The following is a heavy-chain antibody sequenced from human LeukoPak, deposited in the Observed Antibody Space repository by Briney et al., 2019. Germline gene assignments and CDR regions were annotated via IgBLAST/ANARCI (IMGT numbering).Heavy chain of an antibody. CDR2: IYYSGST. D-gene: IGHD6-13*01. CDR3: ARVTGYRIEDYFDY. V-gene: IGHV4-61*01. J-gene: IGHJ4*02. CDR1: GGSISSGSYY. Sequence: SETLSLTCTVSGGSISSGSYYWSWIRQPPGKGLEWIGYIYYSGSTNYNPSLKSRVTISVETSKNEFSLKLRSVTAADTAVYYCARVTGYRIEDYFDYWGQGTLVTVSS.